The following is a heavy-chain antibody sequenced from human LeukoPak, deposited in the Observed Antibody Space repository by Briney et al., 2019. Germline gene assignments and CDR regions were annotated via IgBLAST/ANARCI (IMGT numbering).Heavy chain of an antibody. V-gene: IGHV4-59*01. J-gene: IGHJ4*02. CDR1: GGSISSYY. CDR2: IYISEST. CDR3: ARGGDNRYDYVWGSYRPFDY. Sequence: SETLSLTCTVSGGSISSYYWSWIRQPPGKGLEWIGYIYISESTNYNPSLKSRVTISVDTSKNHFSLKLSSVTAADTAMYYCARGGDNRYDYVWGSYRPFDYWGQGTLVTVSS. D-gene: IGHD3-16*02.